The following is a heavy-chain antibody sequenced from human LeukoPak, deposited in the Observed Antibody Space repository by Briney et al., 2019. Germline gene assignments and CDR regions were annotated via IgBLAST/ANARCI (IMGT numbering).Heavy chain of an antibody. CDR3: ARDGDLAPDVPFDY. D-gene: IGHD7-27*01. CDR1: GFTFSSYE. CDR2: ISSSGSTE. J-gene: IGHJ4*02. Sequence: GGSLRLSCAASGFTFSSYEMNWVRQAPGKGLEWVSYISSSGSTEYYVDSVKGRFTISRDNAKNSLYLQMNSLRAEDTAVYYCARDGDLAPDVPFDYWGQGTLVTVSS. V-gene: IGHV3-48*03.